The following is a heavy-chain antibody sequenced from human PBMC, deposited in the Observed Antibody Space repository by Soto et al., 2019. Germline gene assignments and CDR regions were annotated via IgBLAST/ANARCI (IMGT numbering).Heavy chain of an antibody. J-gene: IGHJ4*02. V-gene: IGHV3-30*09. CDR2: ISADGNNE. Sequence: GGSLRLSCAASGFTLSIYAIHWVRQAPGKGLEWVAAISADGNNEYYADSVKGRFAVSRDNSKNTLYVQMNSLRVEDTAVYYCAREGASYGPLDNWGQGTLVTVSS. CDR1: GFTLSIYA. D-gene: IGHD3-10*01. CDR3: AREGASYGPLDN.